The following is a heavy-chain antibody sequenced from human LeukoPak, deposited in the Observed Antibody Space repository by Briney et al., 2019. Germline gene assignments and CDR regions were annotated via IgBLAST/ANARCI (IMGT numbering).Heavy chain of an antibody. CDR3: ARRQTHNYDILTGPFDY. D-gene: IGHD3-9*01. CDR1: GGSISSYY. Sequence: SETLSLTCTVSGGSISSYYWSWIRQPAGKGLEWIGRIYTSGSTNYNPSLKSRVTMSVDTSKNQFSLKLSSVTAADTAVYYCARRQTHNYDILTGPFDYWGQGTLVTVSS. CDR2: IYTSGST. V-gene: IGHV4-4*07. J-gene: IGHJ4*02.